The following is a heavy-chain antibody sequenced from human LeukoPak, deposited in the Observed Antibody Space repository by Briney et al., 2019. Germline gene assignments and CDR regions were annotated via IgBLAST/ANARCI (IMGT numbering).Heavy chain of an antibody. Sequence: SETLSLTCTVSGGSISGYYWSWIRQPPGKGLEWVGYIHNSGSTNYNPSLKNRVTTSLDTSKNQFSLKLSSVTAADTAMYYCARGASYTSTSYFFDYWGQGILVTVSS. J-gene: IGHJ4*02. CDR3: ARGASYTSTSYFFDY. CDR2: IHNSGST. CDR1: GGSISGYY. V-gene: IGHV4-59*01. D-gene: IGHD6-13*01.